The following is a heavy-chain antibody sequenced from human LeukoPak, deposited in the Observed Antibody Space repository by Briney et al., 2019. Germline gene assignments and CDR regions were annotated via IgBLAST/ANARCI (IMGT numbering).Heavy chain of an antibody. CDR1: GGSISSGDYY. J-gene: IGHJ5*02. V-gene: IGHV4-30-4*01. Sequence: SETLSLTCTVSGGSISSGDYYWSWIRQPPGKGLEWIGYIYYSGSTYYNPSLKSRVTISVDPSKNQFSLKLSSVTAADTAVYYCAREEGYCGGDCYSPWFDPWGQGTLVTVSS. CDR2: IYYSGST. D-gene: IGHD2-21*02. CDR3: AREEGYCGGDCYSPWFDP.